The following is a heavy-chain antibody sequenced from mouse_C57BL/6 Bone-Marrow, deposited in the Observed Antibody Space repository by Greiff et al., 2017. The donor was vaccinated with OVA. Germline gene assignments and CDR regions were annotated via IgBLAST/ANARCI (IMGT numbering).Heavy chain of an antibody. D-gene: IGHD1-1*01. Sequence: LQQPGAELVKPGASVKLSCKASGYTFTSYWMQWVKQRPGQGLEWIGEIDPSDSYTNYNQKFKGKATLTVDTSSSTAYMQLSSLTSEDSAVYYCARLVTTVENYFDYWGQGTTLTVSS. CDR1: GYTFTSYW. V-gene: IGHV1-50*01. CDR3: ARLVTTVENYFDY. CDR2: IDPSDSYT. J-gene: IGHJ2*01.